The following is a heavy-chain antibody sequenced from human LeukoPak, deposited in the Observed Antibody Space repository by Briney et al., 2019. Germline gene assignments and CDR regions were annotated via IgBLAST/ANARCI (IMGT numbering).Heavy chain of an antibody. CDR1: GFTFSSYA. CDR3: AKDEVGAANYFED. D-gene: IGHD1-26*01. J-gene: IGHJ4*02. CDR2: VSYDGSDR. V-gene: IGHV3-30*18. Sequence: GGSLRLSCAASGFTFSSYAIHWVRQAPSNGLEWVAVVSYDGSDRHYADSVKGRFTISRDNSKNTLTLQMNGLRPEDTAGYYCAKDEVGAANYFEDWGQGTLVTVSS.